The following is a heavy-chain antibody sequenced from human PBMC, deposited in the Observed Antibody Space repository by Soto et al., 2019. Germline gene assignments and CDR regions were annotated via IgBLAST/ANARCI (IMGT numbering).Heavy chain of an antibody. CDR2: ISSSSSYI. CDR3: ARQHSARDGYNLDY. CDR1: GFTFSSYS. J-gene: IGHJ4*02. D-gene: IGHD5-12*01. V-gene: IGHV3-21*01. Sequence: PGGSLRLSCAASGFTFSSYSMNWVRQAPGKGLEWVSSISSSSSYIYYADSVKGRFTIFRDNAKNSLYLQMNSLRAEDTAVYYCARQHSARDGYNLDYWGQGTLVTVSS.